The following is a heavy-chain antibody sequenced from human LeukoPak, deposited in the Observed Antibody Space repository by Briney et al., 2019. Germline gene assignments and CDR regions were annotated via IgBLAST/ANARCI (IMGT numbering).Heavy chain of an antibody. CDR3: AASSYYYDSSGYYVDY. Sequence: ASVKVSXKASGYTFTGYYMHWVRQAPGQGLEWMGRINPNSGGTNYAQKFQGRVTMTRDTSTSTAYVELSRLRSDDTAVYYCAASSYYYDSSGYYVDYWGQGTLVTVSS. J-gene: IGHJ4*02. D-gene: IGHD3-22*01. CDR1: GYTFTGYY. V-gene: IGHV1-2*06. CDR2: INPNSGGT.